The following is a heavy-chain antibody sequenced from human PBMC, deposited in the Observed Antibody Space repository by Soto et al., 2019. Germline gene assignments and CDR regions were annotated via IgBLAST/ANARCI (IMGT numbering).Heavy chain of an antibody. D-gene: IGHD2-15*01. J-gene: IGHJ4*02. Sequence: LRLSCAASGFTVSSNYMSWVRQAPGKGLEWVSVIYSGGSTYYADSVKGRFTISRDNSKNTLYLQMNSLRAEDTAVYYCARDSAGGSTGYWGQGTLVTVSS. CDR3: ARDSAGGSTGY. V-gene: IGHV3-53*01. CDR2: IYSGGST. CDR1: GFTVSSNY.